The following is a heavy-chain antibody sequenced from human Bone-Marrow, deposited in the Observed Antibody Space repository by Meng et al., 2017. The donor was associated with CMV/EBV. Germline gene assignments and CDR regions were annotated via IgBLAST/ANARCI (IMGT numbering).Heavy chain of an antibody. CDR1: GGSISISTNY. CDR2: RDYGGNT. J-gene: IGHJ4*02. D-gene: IGHD1-1*01. Sequence: SETLSLTCTVVGGSISISTNYWGWVRQPPGKGLEWIGTRDYGGNTYYHPSLKSRVTISLDTSNKQLSLKLTSVTAADTAVYYCARDGRYNSEIYYWGQGTVVTVSS. V-gene: IGHV4-39*07. CDR3: ARDGRYNSEIYY.